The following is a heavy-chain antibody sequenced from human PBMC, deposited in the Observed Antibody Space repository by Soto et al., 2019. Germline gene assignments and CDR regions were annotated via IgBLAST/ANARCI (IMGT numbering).Heavy chain of an antibody. CDR1: GFTFSDYY. CDR3: AREDSSGYPAADY. Sequence: VQLVESGGGLVKPGGSLRLSCAASGFTFSDYYMSWIRQAPGKGLEWISYISRSSRNTIYADSVVGRFTISRDNAKNSLYLQMSSLRAEDTAVYYCAREDSSGYPAADYWGQGTLVTVSS. V-gene: IGHV3-11*06. CDR2: ISRSSRNT. J-gene: IGHJ4*02. D-gene: IGHD3-22*01.